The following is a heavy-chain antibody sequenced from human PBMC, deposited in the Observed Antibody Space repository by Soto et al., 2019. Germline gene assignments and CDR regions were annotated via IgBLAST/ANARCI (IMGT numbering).Heavy chain of an antibody. CDR2: ISAYNGNT. J-gene: IGHJ4*02. CDR1: GYTFTSYG. Sequence: GASVKVSCKASGYTFTSYGISWVRQAPGQGLEWMGWISAYNGNTNYAQKLQGRVTMTTDTSTSTAYMELRSLRSDDTAVYYCARDPGIAAAGHYFDYWGQGTLVTVSS. CDR3: ARDPGIAAAGHYFDY. V-gene: IGHV1-18*01. D-gene: IGHD6-13*01.